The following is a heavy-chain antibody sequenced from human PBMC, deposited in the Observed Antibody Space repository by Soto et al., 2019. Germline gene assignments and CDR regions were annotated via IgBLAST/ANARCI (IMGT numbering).Heavy chain of an antibody. V-gene: IGHV3-48*02. D-gene: IGHD3-3*01. CDR2: ISSSSSTI. Sequence: PGGSLRLSCAASGFTFSSYSMNWVRQAPGKGLEWVSYISSSSSTIYYADSVKGRFTISRDKAKNSLYLQMNSLRDEDTAVYYCARDHAPLRFLEWFSCFDYWGQGTLVTVSS. CDR1: GFTFSSYS. CDR3: ARDHAPLRFLEWFSCFDY. J-gene: IGHJ4*02.